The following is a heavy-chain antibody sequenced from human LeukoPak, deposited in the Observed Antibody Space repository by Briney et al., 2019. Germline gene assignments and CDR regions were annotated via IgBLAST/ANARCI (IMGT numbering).Heavy chain of an antibody. V-gene: IGHV3-64*02. CDR3: ARAGYCSGGSCYLDN. D-gene: IGHD2-15*01. J-gene: IGHJ4*02. CDR2: ISGDGGGT. CDR1: GFTFSRYT. Sequence: RGGSLRPSCAASGFTFSRYTMRWVRQAPGTGLEYVSAISGDGGGTYYADSVKGRFTISRDNSKNTLHLQMGSLRPEDMAMYYCARAGYCSGGSCYLDNWGQGTPVTVSS.